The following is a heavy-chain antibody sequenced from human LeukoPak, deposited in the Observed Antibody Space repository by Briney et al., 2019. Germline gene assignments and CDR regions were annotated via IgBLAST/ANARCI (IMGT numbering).Heavy chain of an antibody. CDR1: GGSISSSSYY. V-gene: IGHV4-39*01. J-gene: IGHJ4*02. CDR2: IYYSGST. D-gene: IGHD3-22*01. CDR3: ASSITMIVVVITPDYFDY. Sequence: SETLSLTCTVSGGSISSSSYYWGWIRQPPGKGLEWIGSIYYSGSTYYNPSLKSRVTISVDTSKNQFSLKLSSVTAADTAVYYCASSITMIVVVITPDYFDYWGQGTLVTVSS.